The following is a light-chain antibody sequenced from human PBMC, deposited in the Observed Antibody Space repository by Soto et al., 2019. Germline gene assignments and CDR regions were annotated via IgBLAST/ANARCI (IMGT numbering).Light chain of an antibody. CDR3: PQYGGSPYT. CDR1: QSVRSNY. CDR2: GAS. V-gene: IGKV3-20*01. J-gene: IGKJ2*01. Sequence: EMVLTQAPGTLSLSPGERATLSCRASQSVRSNYLAWYQQKPGQAPRLLIYGASSRATGIPDRFSGTGSGTDFTLTISRLEPEDFAVYYCPQYGGSPYTFGQGTKLEIK.